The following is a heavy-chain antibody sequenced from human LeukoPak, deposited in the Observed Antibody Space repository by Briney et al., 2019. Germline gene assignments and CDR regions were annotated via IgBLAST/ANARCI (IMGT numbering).Heavy chain of an antibody. J-gene: IGHJ4*02. D-gene: IGHD1-14*01. CDR3: AKDLNNNGRGFDY. CDR2: IRASGSST. V-gene: IGHV3-23*01. CDR1: GFTFSSYG. Sequence: GESLRLSCTASGFTFSSYGLSWVRQAPGKGLEWVAAIRASGSSTYYADSVQGRFIISRDNSKNTLYLQMDRLRADDTALYYCAKDLNNNGRGFDYWGQGTLVTVSS.